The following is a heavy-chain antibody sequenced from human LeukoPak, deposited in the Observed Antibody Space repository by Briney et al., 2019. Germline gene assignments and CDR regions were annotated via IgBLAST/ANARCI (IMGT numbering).Heavy chain of an antibody. J-gene: IGHJ4*02. CDR2: ISSTRSYI. CDR3: VRERFHGSGAPKFDF. V-gene: IGHV3-21*06. Sequence: GGSLRLSCAASGFTFTTYAMSWVRQAPGKGLEWISSISSTRSYIYYADSVKGRFTISRDNAKNSLHLQVNSLRAEDTAVYYCVRERFHGSGAPKFDFWGQGTLVTVSS. D-gene: IGHD3-10*01. CDR1: GFTFTTYA.